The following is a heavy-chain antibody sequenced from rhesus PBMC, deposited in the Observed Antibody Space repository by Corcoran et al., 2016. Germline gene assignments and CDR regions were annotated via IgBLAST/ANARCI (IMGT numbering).Heavy chain of an antibody. J-gene: IGHJ4*01. Sequence: QVQLVQSGAEVKKPGASVKVSCKASGFTFGSYAISWVRQAPGQGLERRGVINPLVGKTNNAEKVQGRGTITAETSTSTAYMEMSSLRSEDTAVYYCARGNSIAAGFDYWGQGVLVTVSA. CDR3: ARGNSIAAGFDY. CDR2: INPLVGKT. D-gene: IGHD6-31*01. CDR1: GFTFGSYA. V-gene: IGHV1-198*02.